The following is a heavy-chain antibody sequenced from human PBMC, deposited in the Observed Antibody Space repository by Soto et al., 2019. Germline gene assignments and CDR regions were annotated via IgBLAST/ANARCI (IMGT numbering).Heavy chain of an antibody. CDR1: GGTFSSYA. CDR2: IIPIFGTA. Sequence: SVKVSCKASGGTFSSYAISWVRQAPGQGLEWMGGIIPIFGTANYAQKFQGRVTITADKSTSTAYMELSSLRSEDTAVYYCASHPSAPPGPRPDPFDYGGQGTLVTVSS. V-gene: IGHV1-69*06. CDR3: ASHPSAPPGPRPDPFDY. J-gene: IGHJ4*02.